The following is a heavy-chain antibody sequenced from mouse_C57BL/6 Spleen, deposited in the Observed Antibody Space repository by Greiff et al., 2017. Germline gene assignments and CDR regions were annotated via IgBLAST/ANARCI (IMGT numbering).Heavy chain of an antibody. CDR2: ISGGGGNT. V-gene: IGHV5-9*01. D-gene: IGHD2-4*01. CDR1: GFTFSSYT. CDR3: SRRRDYVFDY. Sequence: EVKLVESGGGLVKPGGSLKLSCAASGFTFSSYTMSWVRQTPEKRLEWVATISGGGGNTYYPDSVKGRFTISRDNAKNTLYRQMNSLRSEDTALYYCSRRRDYVFDYWGQGTTLTVSS. J-gene: IGHJ2*01.